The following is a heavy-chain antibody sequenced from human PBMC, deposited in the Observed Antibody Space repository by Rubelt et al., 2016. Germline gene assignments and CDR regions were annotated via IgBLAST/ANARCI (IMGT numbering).Heavy chain of an antibody. CDR3: ARWKGGSSTIDY. Sequence: QVQLQESGPGLVKPSETLSLTCTVSTGSISTYYWNWIRQPPGKGLEWIGYISYTGNTNYNPSLQSRVTISVNTSKNQFSLKLSSVTAADTAVYYCARWKGGSSTIDYWGRGTLVTVSS. CDR1: TGSISTYY. V-gene: IGHV4-59*08. J-gene: IGHJ4*02. CDR2: ISYTGNT. D-gene: IGHD2-2*01.